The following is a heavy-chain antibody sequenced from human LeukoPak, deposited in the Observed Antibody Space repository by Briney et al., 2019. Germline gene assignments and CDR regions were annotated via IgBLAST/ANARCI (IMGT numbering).Heavy chain of an antibody. J-gene: IGHJ3*02. V-gene: IGHV4-39*01. Sequence: SETLSLTCTVSGGSISSSSYYWGWIRQPPGKGLEWIGSIYYSGSTYYNPSLKSRVTISVDTSENQFSLKLSSVTAADTAVYYCASITMIVVVSSYAFDIWGQGTMVTVSS. CDR1: GGSISSSSYY. CDR2: IYYSGST. CDR3: ASITMIVVVSSYAFDI. D-gene: IGHD3-22*01.